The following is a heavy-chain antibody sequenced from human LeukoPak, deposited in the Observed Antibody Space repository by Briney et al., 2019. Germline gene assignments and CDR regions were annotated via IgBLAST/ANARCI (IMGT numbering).Heavy chain of an antibody. V-gene: IGHV4-39*01. J-gene: IGHJ4*02. CDR3: ARSAGDYADY. D-gene: IGHD4-17*01. CDR2: IYYSGST. CDR1: GGSISSSSYY. Sequence: SETLSLTCTVSGGSISSSSYYWGWIRQPPGKGLEWIGSIYYSGSTYYNPSLKSRVTISVDTSKNQFSLKLSSVTAADTAVYYCARSAGDYADYWGQGTLVTVSS.